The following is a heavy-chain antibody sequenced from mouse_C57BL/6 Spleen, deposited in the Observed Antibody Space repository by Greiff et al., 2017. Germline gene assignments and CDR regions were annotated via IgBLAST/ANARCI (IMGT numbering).Heavy chain of an antibody. D-gene: IGHD2-3*01. CDR1: GYAFSSYW. CDR3: ARSGLSYDGYRDAMDY. CDR2: IYPGDGDT. V-gene: IGHV1-80*01. Sequence: VQLQQSGAELVKPGASVKISCKASGYAFSSYWMNWVKQRPGKGLEWIGQIYPGDGDTNYNGKFKGKATLTADKSSSTAYMQLSSLTSEDSAVYFCARSGLSYDGYRDAMDYWGQGTSVTVSS. J-gene: IGHJ4*01.